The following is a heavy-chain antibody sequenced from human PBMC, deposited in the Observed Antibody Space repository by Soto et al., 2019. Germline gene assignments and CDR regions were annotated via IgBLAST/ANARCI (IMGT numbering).Heavy chain of an antibody. CDR2: ISYDGSNK. V-gene: IGHV3-30*18. Sequence: VGSLRLSCAASGFTFSSYGMHWVRQAPGKGLEWVAVISYDGSNKYYADSLKGRFTVSRDNSKNTLYLQMSSLRAEDTAVYYCVKDGSSGWPYYYGMDVWGQGTTVTVSS. CDR1: GFTFSSYG. J-gene: IGHJ6*02. D-gene: IGHD6-19*01. CDR3: VKDGSSGWPYYYGMDV.